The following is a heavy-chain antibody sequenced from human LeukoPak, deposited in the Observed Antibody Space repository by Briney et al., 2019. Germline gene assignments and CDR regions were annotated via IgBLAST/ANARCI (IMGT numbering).Heavy chain of an antibody. Sequence: GRSLRLSCAASGFTFNNYGMHYVRQAPGKGLEWVAVISDDGRNKNYADSVKGRFTISRDNAKNSLYLQMNSLRAEDTAVYYCARDTSYSIRYFDYWGQGTLVTVSS. CDR1: GFTFNNYG. D-gene: IGHD3-9*01. V-gene: IGHV3-30*03. CDR3: ARDTSYSIRYFDY. J-gene: IGHJ4*02. CDR2: ISDDGRNK.